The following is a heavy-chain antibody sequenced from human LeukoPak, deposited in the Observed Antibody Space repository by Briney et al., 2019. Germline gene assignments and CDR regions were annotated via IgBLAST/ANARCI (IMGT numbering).Heavy chain of an antibody. D-gene: IGHD3-22*01. CDR1: GGSISSSSYY. J-gene: IGHJ4*02. Sequence: SETLSLTCTVSGGSISSSSYYWGWIRQPPGKGLEWIGSIYYSGSTYYNPSLKSRVTISVDTSKNQFSLKLSSVTAADTAVYYCARLGVGLATYYYDSSGFDYRGQGTLVTVSS. CDR3: ARLGVGLATYYYDSSGFDY. CDR2: IYYSGST. V-gene: IGHV4-39*07.